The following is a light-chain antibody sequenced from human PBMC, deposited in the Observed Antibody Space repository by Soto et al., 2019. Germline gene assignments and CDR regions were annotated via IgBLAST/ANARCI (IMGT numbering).Light chain of an antibody. Sequence: EIVLTQSPGTLSLSPEERATLSWRASQTVTGNYLAWYQQKPGQSPRLLIYGSSDRATGIPDRFSGSGSGTDFTLTISRVDPEDFAVYYCQQYGSLPPYTFGQGTRLEIK. CDR2: GSS. CDR3: QQYGSLPPYT. J-gene: IGKJ2*01. V-gene: IGKV3-20*01. CDR1: QTVTGNY.